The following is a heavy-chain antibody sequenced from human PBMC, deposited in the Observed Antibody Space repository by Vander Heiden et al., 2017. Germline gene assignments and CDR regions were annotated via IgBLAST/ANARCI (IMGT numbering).Heavy chain of an antibody. D-gene: IGHD4-17*01. Sequence: QVQLQESGPGLAKPLETLSLTCTVAGGSILGSYSSWIRQPAGKGLEWIGRIYTIGSTNYNSSLKSRVTMSIDTTKKQFSLKVTSVTAADTAVYYCASADDYAESLDYWGQGALVTVSS. CDR3: ASADDYAESLDY. J-gene: IGHJ4*02. CDR1: GGSILGSY. CDR2: IYTIGST. V-gene: IGHV4-4*07.